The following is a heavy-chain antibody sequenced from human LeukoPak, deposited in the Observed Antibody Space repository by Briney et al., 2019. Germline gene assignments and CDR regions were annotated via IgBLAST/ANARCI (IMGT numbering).Heavy chain of an antibody. CDR3: ARHASRSGGSCYVDY. CDR2: IYTSGST. V-gene: IGHV4-4*09. Sequence: SETLSLTCTVSGGSISSYYWSWIRQPPGKGLEWIGYIYTSGSTNYNPSLKSRVTISVDTSKNQFSLKLTSVTAADTAVYYCARHASRSGGSCYVDYWGQGTLVTVSS. D-gene: IGHD2-15*01. CDR1: GGSISSYY. J-gene: IGHJ4*02.